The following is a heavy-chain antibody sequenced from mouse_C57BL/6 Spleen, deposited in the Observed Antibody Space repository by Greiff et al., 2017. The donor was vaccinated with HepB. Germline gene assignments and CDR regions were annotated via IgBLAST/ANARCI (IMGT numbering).Heavy chain of an antibody. Sequence: QVQLQQPGAELVKPGASVKLSCKASGYTFTSYWMHWVKQRPGQGLEWIGMIHPNSGSTNYNEKFKSKATLTVDKSSSTAYMQRSSLTSEDSAVYYCARYYYGSRGYAMDYWGQGTSVTVSS. CDR3: ARYYYGSRGYAMDY. D-gene: IGHD1-1*01. J-gene: IGHJ4*01. CDR1: GYTFTSYW. CDR2: IHPNSGST. V-gene: IGHV1-64*01.